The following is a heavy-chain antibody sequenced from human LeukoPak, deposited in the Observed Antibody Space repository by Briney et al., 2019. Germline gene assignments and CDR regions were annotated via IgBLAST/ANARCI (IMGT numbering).Heavy chain of an antibody. CDR3: ARDGGDSSGYDY. V-gene: IGHV1-2*04. Sequence: ASVKVSCKASGYTFTSYGISWVRQAPGQGLEWMGWINPNSGGTNYAQKFQGWVTMTRDTSISTAYMELSRLRSDDTAVYYCARDGGDSSGYDYWGQGTLVTVSS. D-gene: IGHD3-22*01. CDR2: INPNSGGT. J-gene: IGHJ4*02. CDR1: GYTFTSYG.